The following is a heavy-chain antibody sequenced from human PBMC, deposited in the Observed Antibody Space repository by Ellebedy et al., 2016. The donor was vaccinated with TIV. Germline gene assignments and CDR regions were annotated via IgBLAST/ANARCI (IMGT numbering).Heavy chain of an antibody. V-gene: IGHV3-30*03. Sequence: GGSLRLSXAASGFTFSSYGMHWVRQAPGKGLEWVALISYDGTNKYYVDSVKGRFTISRDNAKTSLYLQMNTLRVEDTGVYYCARGYTVGSWGQGALVTVSS. D-gene: IGHD5-18*01. J-gene: IGHJ5*01. CDR2: ISYDGTNK. CDR3: ARGYTVGS. CDR1: GFTFSSYG.